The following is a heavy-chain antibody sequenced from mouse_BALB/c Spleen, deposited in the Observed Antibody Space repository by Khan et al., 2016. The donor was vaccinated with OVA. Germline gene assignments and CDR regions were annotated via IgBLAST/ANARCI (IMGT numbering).Heavy chain of an antibody. J-gene: IGHJ2*01. V-gene: IGHV3-2*02. Sequence: VQLKESGPGLVKPSQSVCLTCTVTGYSITSDYAWRWNRQFGGNNLEWRGNKSYNGNTKYNASFKSRITVTGDTSKNQVYMQFNSLTTEDTAIYYCTRISDGDFAFWGQGTTLTVSS. D-gene: IGHD2-3*01. CDR2: KSYNGNT. CDR3: TRISDGDFAF. CDR1: GYSITSDYA.